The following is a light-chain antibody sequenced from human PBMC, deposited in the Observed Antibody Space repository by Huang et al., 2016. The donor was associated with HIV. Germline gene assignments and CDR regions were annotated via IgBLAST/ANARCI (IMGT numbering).Light chain of an antibody. J-gene: IGKJ2*01. CDR1: QSVGNW. CDR3: QQYNRFYT. CDR2: TAS. V-gene: IGKV1-5*03. Sequence: DIQMTQSPSTLSASVGDRVTITCRASQSVGNWLAWYQQKPGQAPKLLIYTASTLQKWVPSRFSGSGSETEFTLTINSLQPDDFATYYCQQYNRFYTFGQGTRLDIK.